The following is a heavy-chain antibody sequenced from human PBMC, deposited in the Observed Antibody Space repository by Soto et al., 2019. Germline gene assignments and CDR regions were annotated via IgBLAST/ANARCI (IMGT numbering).Heavy chain of an antibody. J-gene: IGHJ4*02. D-gene: IGHD3-9*01. CDR1: GFSFSRQA. V-gene: IGHV3-33*01. CDR3: ATGFLGLLTGANCPLDS. Sequence: ALRLSCSASGFSFSRQAMHWVRQAPGRGLEWVAVIWYHGVDKYYADSVKDRFTISRDNSKNTVYLQRNSLRGEDTAFYYCATGFLGLLTGANCPLDSWGQGSPVTVS. CDR2: IWYHGVDK.